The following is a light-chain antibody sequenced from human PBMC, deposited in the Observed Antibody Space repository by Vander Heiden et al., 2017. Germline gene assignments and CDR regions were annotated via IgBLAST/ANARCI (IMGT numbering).Light chain of an antibody. J-gene: IGKJ5*01. CDR1: QSLLHSNGYNY. V-gene: IGKV2-28*01. CDR2: LGS. Sequence: DIVMTQSPLSLPVTPGEPASISCRSSQSLLHSNGYNYLDWYLQKPGQSPQLLIYLGSNRASGVPDRFSGSGSGTDFTLKISRVEAEDVGVYYCRQALQTLITFGQGTRLXIK. CDR3: RQALQTLIT.